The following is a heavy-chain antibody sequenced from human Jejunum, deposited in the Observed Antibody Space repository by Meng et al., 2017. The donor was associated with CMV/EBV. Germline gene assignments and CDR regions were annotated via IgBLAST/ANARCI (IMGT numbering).Heavy chain of an antibody. D-gene: IGHD7-27*01. J-gene: IGHJ2*01. CDR2: IYYSGST. V-gene: IGHV4-39*01. CDR1: GGSISSSSYY. CDR3: ASPLGILGIVDL. Sequence: LQLQESGPGLVKPSETLPPTSTVSGGSISSSSYYWGWIRQPPGKGLEWIGSIYYSGSTYYNPSLKSRVTISVDTSKNQFSLKLSSVTAADTAVYYCASPLGILGIVDLWGRGTLVTVSS.